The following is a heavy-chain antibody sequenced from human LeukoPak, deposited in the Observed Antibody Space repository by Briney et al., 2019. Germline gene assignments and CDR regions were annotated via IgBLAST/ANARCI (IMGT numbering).Heavy chain of an antibody. Sequence: ASVKVSCKASGYTFTTYYISWVRQAPGQGLEWMGWISAYNGNTNYAQKFQGRVTMTRDTSTSTVYMELSSLRSEDTAVYYCARDSGMVRGTVDYWGQGTLVTVSS. J-gene: IGHJ4*02. CDR3: ARDSGMVRGTVDY. V-gene: IGHV1-18*01. CDR1: GYTFTTYY. D-gene: IGHD3-10*01. CDR2: ISAYNGNT.